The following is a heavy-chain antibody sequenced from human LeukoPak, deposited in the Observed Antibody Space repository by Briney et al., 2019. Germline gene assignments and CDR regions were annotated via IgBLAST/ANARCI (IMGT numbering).Heavy chain of an antibody. V-gene: IGHV3-7*01. CDR3: ARQRYSDY. D-gene: IGHD1-26*01. J-gene: IGHJ4*02. Sequence: GGSLRLSCEGSGFSFSSYWMTWVLQAPGKGLEWVANIKQDGSEKYYVDSVRGRFTISRDNAKNSLYLQMNSLRAEDTAKYYCARQRYSDYWGQGTLVTVSS. CDR1: GFSFSSYW. CDR2: IKQDGSEK.